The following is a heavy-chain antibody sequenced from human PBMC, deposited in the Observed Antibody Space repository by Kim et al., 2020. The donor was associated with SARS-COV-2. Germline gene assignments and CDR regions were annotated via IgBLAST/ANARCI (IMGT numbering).Heavy chain of an antibody. CDR1: GYSISSGYY. D-gene: IGHD2-15*01. Sequence: SETLSLTCTVSGYSISSGYYWGWIRQPPGKGLEWIGSIYHSGSTYYNPSLKSRVTISVDTSKNQFSLKLSSVTAADTAVYYCARVPSSGGANWFDPWGQGTLVTVSS. CDR2: IYHSGST. V-gene: IGHV4-38-2*02. J-gene: IGHJ5*02. CDR3: ARVPSSGGANWFDP.